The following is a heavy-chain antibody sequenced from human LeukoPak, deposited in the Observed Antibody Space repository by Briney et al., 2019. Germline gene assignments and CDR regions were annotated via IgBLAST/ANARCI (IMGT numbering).Heavy chain of an antibody. V-gene: IGHV4-34*01. D-gene: IGHD4-17*01. CDR3: ARMTTVTTSYYYGMDV. J-gene: IGHJ6*02. CDR2: INHSGST. Sequence: SETLSLTCPVYGGSFSGYYWSWIRQPPGKGLEWNGEINHSGSTNYNPSLKSRVTISVDTSKNQFSLKLSSVTAADTAVYYCARMTTVTTSYYYGMDVWGQGTTVTASS. CDR1: GGSFSGYY.